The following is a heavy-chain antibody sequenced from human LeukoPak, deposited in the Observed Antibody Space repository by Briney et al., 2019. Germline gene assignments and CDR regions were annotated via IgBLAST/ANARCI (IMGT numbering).Heavy chain of an antibody. CDR2: IIPILGIA. D-gene: IGHD2-15*01. CDR1: GGTFSSYA. CDR3: ARGYCSGGSCYWPFDY. Sequence: SVKVSCKASGGTFSSYAISWVRQAPGQGLEWMGRIIPILGIANYAQKFQGRVTITADRSTSTAYMELSSLRSEDTAVYYCARGYCSGGSCYWPFDYWGQGTLVTVSS. J-gene: IGHJ4*02. V-gene: IGHV1-69*04.